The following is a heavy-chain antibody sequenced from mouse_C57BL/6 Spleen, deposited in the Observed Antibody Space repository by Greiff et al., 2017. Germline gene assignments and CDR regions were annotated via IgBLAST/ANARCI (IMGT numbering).Heavy chain of an antibody. Sequence: QVQLQQSGAELVKPGASVKLSCKASGYTFTEYTIHWVKQRSGQGLEWIGWFYPGSGSIKYNEKFKDKATLTADKSSSTVYMELSRLTSEDSAVYCCARHEGAHYYGSSYYAMDYWGQGTSVTVSS. D-gene: IGHD1-1*01. CDR3: ARHEGAHYYGSSYYAMDY. CDR2: FYPGSGSI. V-gene: IGHV1-62-2*01. CDR1: GYTFTEYT. J-gene: IGHJ4*01.